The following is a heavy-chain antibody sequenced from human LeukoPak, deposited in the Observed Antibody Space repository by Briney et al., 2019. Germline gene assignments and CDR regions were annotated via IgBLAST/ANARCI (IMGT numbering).Heavy chain of an antibody. CDR2: IIPILGIA. CDR3: ARMDSTGDLFDY. D-gene: IGHD1-1*01. CDR1: GGTFSSYS. J-gene: IGHJ4*02. Sequence: ASVKVSCKASGGTFSSYSISWVRQAPGQGLEWMGRIIPILGIANYAQKFQGRVTITADKSTSTAYMVLSSLRSEDTAVYYCARMDSTGDLFDYWGQGTLVTVSS. V-gene: IGHV1-69*02.